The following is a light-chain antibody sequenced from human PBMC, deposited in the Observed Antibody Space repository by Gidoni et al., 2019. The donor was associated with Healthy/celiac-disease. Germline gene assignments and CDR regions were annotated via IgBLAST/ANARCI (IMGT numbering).Light chain of an antibody. CDR3: QRYYSTPFT. CDR2: WAS. V-gene: IGKV4-1*01. CDR1: QSVLYSSNNKNY. Sequence: DIVMTQSPASLAVSLGERATINCKSSQSVLYSSNNKNYLAWYQQKPGQPPRLLIYWASTRESGVPDRFSGSGSGTDFTLTISSLQAEDVAVYYCQRYYSTPFTFGPGTKVDIK. J-gene: IGKJ3*01.